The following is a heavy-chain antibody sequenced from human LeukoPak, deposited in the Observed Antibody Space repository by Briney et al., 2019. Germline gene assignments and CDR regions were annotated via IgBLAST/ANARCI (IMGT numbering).Heavy chain of an antibody. D-gene: IGHD6-19*01. J-gene: IGHJ4*02. Sequence: PSETLSLTCTVSGGSISGSYWSWIRQPPGKGLEWIGYIYYSGTTNYNPSLKSRVTISVDTSKNQFSLKLSSVTAADTAIYYCARRITTSGWYRDDYWGQGTLVTVSS. CDR2: IYYSGTT. CDR3: ARRITTSGWYRDDY. V-gene: IGHV4-59*08. CDR1: GGSISGSY.